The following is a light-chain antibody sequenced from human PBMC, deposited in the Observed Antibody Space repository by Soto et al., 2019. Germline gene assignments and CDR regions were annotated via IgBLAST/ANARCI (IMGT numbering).Light chain of an antibody. CDR2: EVN. Sequence: ALTQPASVSGSPGQSITISCTGTSSDVGSYNLVSWYQQLPGKAPKVIICEVNKRPSGVSYRFSGSKSGNTASLTISGLQTEDEDDYYCCSYAGTVAYVFGTGTKVXVL. V-gene: IGLV2-23*02. CDR3: CSYAGTVAYV. J-gene: IGLJ1*01. CDR1: SSDVGSYNL.